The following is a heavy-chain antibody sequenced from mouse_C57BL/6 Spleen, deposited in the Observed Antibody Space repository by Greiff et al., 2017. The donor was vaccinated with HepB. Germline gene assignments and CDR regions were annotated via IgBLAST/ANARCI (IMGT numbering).Heavy chain of an antibody. V-gene: IGHV5-9-1*02. D-gene: IGHD2-4*01. CDR2: ISSGGDYI. CDR1: GFNFSSYA. CDR3: TREGDYDGSYAMDY. J-gene: IGHJ4*01. Sequence: EVKLVESGEGLVKPGGSLKLSCAASGFNFSSYAMSWVRQTPEKRLEWVAYISSGGDYIYYADTVKGRFTISRDNARNTLYLQMRSLKSEDTAMYYCTREGDYDGSYAMDYWGQGTSVTVSS.